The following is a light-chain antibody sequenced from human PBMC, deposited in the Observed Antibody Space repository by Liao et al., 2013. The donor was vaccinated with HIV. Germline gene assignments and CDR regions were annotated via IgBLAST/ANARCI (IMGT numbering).Light chain of an antibody. CDR1: KLGDKY. Sequence: SYELTQPPSVSVSPGQTASITCSGDKLGDKYACWYQQKPGQSPVLVIYQDSDRPSGIPERFSGSNSGNTAILTISRVEAGDEADYYCQVWDSSSDHYVFGSGTKVTVL. CDR2: QDS. V-gene: IGLV3-1*01. CDR3: QVWDSSSDHYV. J-gene: IGLJ1*01.